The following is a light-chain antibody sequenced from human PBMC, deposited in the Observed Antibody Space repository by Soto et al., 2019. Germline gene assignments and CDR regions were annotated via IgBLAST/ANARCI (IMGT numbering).Light chain of an antibody. Sequence: DIVMSQSPDSLAVSLGERATINCKSSQSFLSSSNNKNDLGWYQQKPGQPPKLLIYWASTRGSGVPDRFSGSGSGTDFTLTISSLQAEDVAVYYCQQYYGTPRAFGPGTKVEVK. J-gene: IGKJ1*01. V-gene: IGKV4-1*01. CDR2: WAS. CDR3: QQYYGTPRA. CDR1: QSFLSSSNNKND.